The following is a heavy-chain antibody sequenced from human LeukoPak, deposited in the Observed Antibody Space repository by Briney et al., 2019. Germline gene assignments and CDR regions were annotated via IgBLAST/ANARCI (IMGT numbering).Heavy chain of an antibody. D-gene: IGHD3-22*01. Sequence: ASVKVSCKASGYTFTGYYMHWVRQAPGQGLEWMGWINPNSGGTNYAQKFQGRVTMTRDTSISTAYMELSRLRSDDTAVYYCARVLYYYDSSGLALAYWGQGTLVTVSS. J-gene: IGHJ4*02. CDR1: GYTFTGYY. CDR2: INPNSGGT. CDR3: ARVLYYYDSSGLALAY. V-gene: IGHV1-2*02.